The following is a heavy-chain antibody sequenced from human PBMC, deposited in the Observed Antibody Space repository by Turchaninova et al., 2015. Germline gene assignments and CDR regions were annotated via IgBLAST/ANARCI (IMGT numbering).Heavy chain of an antibody. Sequence: QVQLQQWGAGLLKPSENLALSCAVEGGSFSGYYWGGIRLPPGKGVEWSGEVNHSASTNYNPSLKSRVTISVDTSKNQFSLKLGSVTAADTAVYYCARAYYYGSGSYNFYFDYWGQGTLVTVSS. CDR1: GGSFSGYY. V-gene: IGHV4-34*01. D-gene: IGHD3-10*01. CDR2: VNHSAST. J-gene: IGHJ4*02. CDR3: ARAYYYGSGSYNFYFDY.